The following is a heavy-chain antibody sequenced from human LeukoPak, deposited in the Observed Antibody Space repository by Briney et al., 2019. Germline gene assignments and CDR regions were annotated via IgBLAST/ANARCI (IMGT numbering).Heavy chain of an antibody. J-gene: IGHJ4*02. CDR3: AKRASPPYYFDY. CDR1: GFTFSSYA. V-gene: IGHV3-23*01. CDR2: ISTSGGST. Sequence: GGSLRLSCAASGFTFSSYAMSWVRQAPGKGLEWVSAISTSGGSTYYADSVKGRFTISGDNSKNTLYLQMNSLSAEDTAVYYCAKRASPPYYFDYWGQGTLVTVSS.